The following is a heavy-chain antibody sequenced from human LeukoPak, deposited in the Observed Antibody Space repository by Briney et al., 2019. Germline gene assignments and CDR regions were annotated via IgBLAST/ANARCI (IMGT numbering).Heavy chain of an antibody. D-gene: IGHD6-6*01. CDR3: ARQLGLSSSSTSYYYMDV. Sequence: GESLKISCKGSGYSFTSYWIGWVRQMPGKGLEWMGIIYPGDSDTRYSPSFQGQVTISADKSISTAYLQWSSLKASDTAMYYCARQLGLSSSSTSYYYMDVWGKGTTVTVSS. J-gene: IGHJ6*03. CDR2: IYPGDSDT. CDR1: GYSFTSYW. V-gene: IGHV5-51*01.